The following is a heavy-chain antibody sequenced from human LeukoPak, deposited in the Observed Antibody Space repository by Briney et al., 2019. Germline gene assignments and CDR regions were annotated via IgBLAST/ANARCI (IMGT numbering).Heavy chain of an antibody. V-gene: IGHV1-18*01. J-gene: IGHJ6*03. Sequence: ASVKVSCKASGYTFTSYGISWVRQAPGQGLEWMGWISAYNGNTNYAQRLQGRVTMTTDTSTSTAYMELRSLRSDDTAVYYCARTPPTYSSSSDYYYYYMDVWGKGTTVTVSS. CDR2: ISAYNGNT. CDR1: GYTFTSYG. D-gene: IGHD6-6*01. CDR3: ARTPPTYSSSSDYYYYYMDV.